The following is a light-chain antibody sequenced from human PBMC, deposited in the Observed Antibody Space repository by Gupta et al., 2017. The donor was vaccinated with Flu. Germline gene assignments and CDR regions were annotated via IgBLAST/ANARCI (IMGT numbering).Light chain of an antibody. J-gene: IGKJ1*01. V-gene: IGKV2-30*01. CDR1: QSLVYIDGNTY. CDR3: EQCKPCPPT. CDR2: KVS. Sequence: DVVMTQSPLSLPVTLGQPASISCRSSQSLVYIDGNTYLSWFQQRPGQSPRRLIYKVSNRDSGVPDRFSGSGSGTXFTLKIXRVEAEDVGVYYCEQCKPCPPTFGXGTKVEIK.